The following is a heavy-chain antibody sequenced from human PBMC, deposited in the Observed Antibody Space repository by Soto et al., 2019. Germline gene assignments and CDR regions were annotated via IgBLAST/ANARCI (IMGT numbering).Heavy chain of an antibody. D-gene: IGHD3-22*01. CDR2: IYYSGST. V-gene: IGHV4-31*03. CDR3: AREYMDYYDSSGYLLDP. Sequence: SETLYLTCTVSGGSISSGGYYWSWIRQHPGKGLEWIGYIYYSGSTYYNPSLKSRVTISVDTSKNQFSLKLSSVTAADTAVYYCAREYMDYYDSSGYLLDPWGQGTLVTVSS. J-gene: IGHJ5*02. CDR1: GGSISSGGYY.